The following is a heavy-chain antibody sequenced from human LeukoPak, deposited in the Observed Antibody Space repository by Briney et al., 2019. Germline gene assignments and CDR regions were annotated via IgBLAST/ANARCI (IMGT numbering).Heavy chain of an antibody. CDR1: GYTFTSYG. J-gene: IGHJ4*02. D-gene: IGHD1-26*01. CDR2: ISAYNGNT. CDR3: ARDRGGSYPRQDFDY. V-gene: IGHV1-18*01. Sequence: VASVTVSCKASGYTFTSYGISWVRQAPGQGLEWMGWISAYNGNTNYAQKLQGRVTMTTDTSTSTAYMELRSLRSDDTAVYYCARDRGGSYPRQDFDYWGQGTLVTVSS.